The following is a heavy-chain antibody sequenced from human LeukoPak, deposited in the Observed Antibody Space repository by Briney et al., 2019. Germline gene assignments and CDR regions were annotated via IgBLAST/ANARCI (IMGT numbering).Heavy chain of an antibody. V-gene: IGHV1-69*13. CDR3: ARGDYDSSGYYFGTPLYYFDY. CDR2: IIPLFGTA. D-gene: IGHD3-22*01. J-gene: IGHJ4*02. CDR1: GGTFSSYA. Sequence: GASVKVSCKAPGGTFSSYAISWVRQAPGQGLEWMGGIIPLFGTANYAQKFQGRVTITADESTSTAYMELSSLRSEDTAVYYCARGDYDSSGYYFGTPLYYFDYWGQGTLVTVSS.